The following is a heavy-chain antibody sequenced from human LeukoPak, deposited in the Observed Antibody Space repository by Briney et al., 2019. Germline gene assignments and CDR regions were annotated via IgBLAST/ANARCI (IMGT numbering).Heavy chain of an antibody. CDR1: GFTFSSYA. J-gene: IGHJ4*02. V-gene: IGHV3-30-3*01. CDR3: AKEGGPWPAFDS. CDR2: ISYDGSNK. Sequence: PGGSLRLSCAASGFTFSSYAMHWVRQAPGKGLAWVALISYDGSNKFYPDSVKGRFTISRDNSKNTLYLHMNSLRAEDTAVYYCAKEGGPWPAFDSWGQGTRVTVSS.